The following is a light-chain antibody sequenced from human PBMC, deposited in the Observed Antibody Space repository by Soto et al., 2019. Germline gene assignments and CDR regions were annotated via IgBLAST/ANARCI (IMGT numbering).Light chain of an antibody. CDR1: QSVSSY. J-gene: IGKJ5*01. CDR2: DVS. Sequence: EIVLTQSPATLSLSPGARATLSCRASQSVSSYLAWYQQKPGQAPRLLIYDVSDRATGIPGRFSGSGSGTDFTLPIRSLEPEDCAVYYYQQHSNWPPITFGQGTRLEIK. CDR3: QQHSNWPPIT. V-gene: IGKV3-11*01.